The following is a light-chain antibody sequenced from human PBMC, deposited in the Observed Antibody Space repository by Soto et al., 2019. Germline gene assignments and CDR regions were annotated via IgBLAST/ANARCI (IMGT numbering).Light chain of an antibody. Sequence: QSALTQPPSVSGAPGQRVTISCTGSSSNIGAGYDVHWYQQFPGIAPKLLIYDNTNRPSGVPDRFSGSKSGTSASLAITGLQAEDEADYYCQSYDGSLSGLFVFGTGTKLTV. V-gene: IGLV1-40*01. J-gene: IGLJ1*01. CDR1: SSNIGAGYD. CDR3: QSYDGSLSGLFV. CDR2: DNT.